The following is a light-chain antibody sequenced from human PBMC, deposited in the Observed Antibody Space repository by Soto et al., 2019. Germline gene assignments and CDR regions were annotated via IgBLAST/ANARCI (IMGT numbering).Light chain of an antibody. Sequence: EVVMTQSPATLSVSPGERDTLSCRASENIRSNLAWYQQKPGQAPRLLIYGASTRATGIPDRFSGSGSGTEFTLTISSLQSEDFAVYHCQQYSNWPTWTFGQGTKVDIK. CDR2: GAS. CDR3: QQYSNWPTWT. J-gene: IGKJ1*01. V-gene: IGKV3-15*01. CDR1: ENIRSN.